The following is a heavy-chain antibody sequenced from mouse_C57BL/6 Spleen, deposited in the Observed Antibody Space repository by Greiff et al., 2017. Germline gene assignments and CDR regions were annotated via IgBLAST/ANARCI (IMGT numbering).Heavy chain of an antibody. CDR1: GYTFTSYW. CDR2: IDPNRGGT. J-gene: IGHJ1*03. V-gene: IGHV1-72*01. Sequence: QVQLQQPGAELVKPGASVKLSCKASGYTFTSYWMHWVKQRPGRGLEWIGRIDPNRGGTKYNEKFKSKATLTVDKPSSTAYMQLSSLTSEDSAVYYCARRYYGSSNWYFDVWGTGTTVTVSS. CDR3: ARRYYGSSNWYFDV. D-gene: IGHD1-1*01.